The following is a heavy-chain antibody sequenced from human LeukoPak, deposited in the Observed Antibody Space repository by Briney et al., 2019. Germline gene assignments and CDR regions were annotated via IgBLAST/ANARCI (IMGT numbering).Heavy chain of an antibody. CDR2: ISGSGGST. CDR1: GFTFSSYA. D-gene: IGHD5-12*01. Sequence: GGSLRLSCAASGFTFSSYAMSWVRQAPGKGLEWVSAISGSGGSTYYADSVEGRFTISRDNSKNTLYLQMNSLRAEDTAVYYCTSDGGSGYYDPGGYWGQGTLVTVSS. CDR3: TSDGGSGYYDPGGY. V-gene: IGHV3-23*01. J-gene: IGHJ4*02.